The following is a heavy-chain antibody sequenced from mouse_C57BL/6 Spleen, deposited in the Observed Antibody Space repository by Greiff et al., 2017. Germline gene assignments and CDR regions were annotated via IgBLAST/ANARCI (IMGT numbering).Heavy chain of an antibody. J-gene: IGHJ4*01. Sequence: QVQLQQPGAELVRPGSSVKLSCKASGYTFTSYWMHWVKQRPIQGLEWIGNIDPSDSETHYNQKFKDKATLTVDKSSTTAYMQLSSLTSEDSAFYYCARALIYDALYARDYWGQGTSVTVSS. D-gene: IGHD2-3*01. CDR2: IDPSDSET. CDR1: GYTFTSYW. CDR3: ARALIYDALYARDY. V-gene: IGHV1-52*01.